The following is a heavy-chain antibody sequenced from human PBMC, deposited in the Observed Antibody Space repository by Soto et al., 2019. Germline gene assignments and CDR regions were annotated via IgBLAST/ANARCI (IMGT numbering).Heavy chain of an antibody. J-gene: IGHJ6*02. CDR1: GFTFSSYS. CDR2: ISSSSSYI. CDR3: ARDMELRTYYYYYGMDV. D-gene: IGHD1-7*01. V-gene: IGHV3-21*01. Sequence: GGSLRLSCAASGFTFSSYSMNWVRQAPGKGLEWVSSISSSSSYIYYADSVKGRFTISRDNAKNSLYLQMNSLRAEDTAVYYCARDMELRTYYYYYGMDVWGQGTTVTVSS.